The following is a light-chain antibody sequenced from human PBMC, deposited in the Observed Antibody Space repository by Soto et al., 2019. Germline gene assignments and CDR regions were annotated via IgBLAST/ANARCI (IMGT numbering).Light chain of an antibody. CDR1: SSDVGGYKY. Sequence: QSALTQPASVSGSPGQSITISCTGTSSDVGGYKYVSWYQQHPGKAPKLMIYEVSNRPSGISNRFSGSKSGNTASLTISGLRAEDEADYYCSSYRSGSTFVFGRGTKLTVL. CDR2: EVS. V-gene: IGLV2-14*01. J-gene: IGLJ2*01. CDR3: SSYRSGSTFV.